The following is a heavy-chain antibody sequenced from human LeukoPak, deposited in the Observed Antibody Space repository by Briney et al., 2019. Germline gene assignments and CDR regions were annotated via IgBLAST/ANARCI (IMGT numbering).Heavy chain of an antibody. CDR2: IYTSGST. Sequence: PSETLSLTCTVSGGSISNGSYYWSWIRQPAGKGLEWIGRIYTSGSTNYNPSLKSRVTISVDTSKNQFSLRLSSVTAADTAVYYCARDNSVRDEAWWFNPWGQGTLVTVSS. CDR3: ARDNSVRDEAWWFNP. D-gene: IGHD5-24*01. V-gene: IGHV4-61*02. J-gene: IGHJ5*02. CDR1: GGSISNGSYY.